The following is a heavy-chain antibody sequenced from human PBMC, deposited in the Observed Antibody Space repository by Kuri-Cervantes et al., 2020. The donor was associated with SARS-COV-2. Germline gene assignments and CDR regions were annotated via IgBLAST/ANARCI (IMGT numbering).Heavy chain of an antibody. J-gene: IGHJ4*02. CDR2: IYYSGST. CDR3: ARVTVREFHLDY. D-gene: IGHD3-10*01. Sequence: SETLSLTCAVSGGSISSGGYSWSWIRQPPGKGLEWIGYIYYSGSTYYNPSLKSRVTISVDTSKNQFSLKLSSVTAADTAVYYCARVTVREFHLDYWGQGTLVTVSS. CDR1: GGSISSGGYS. V-gene: IGHV4-31*11.